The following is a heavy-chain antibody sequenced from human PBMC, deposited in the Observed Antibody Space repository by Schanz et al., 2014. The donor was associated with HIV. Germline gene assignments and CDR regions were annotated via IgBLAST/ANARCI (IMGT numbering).Heavy chain of an antibody. V-gene: IGHV3-74*01. CDR2: INGDGSTT. Sequence: VQLLESGGGLVQRGGSQRLSCAASGFTFSNYWMNWVRQAPGKGLVWVSRINGDGSTTSYADSVKGRFTISRDNAKNTLYLQMNSLRTEDTAVYYCTRRDAYNYGLWGQGTLVTVSS. CDR3: TRRDAYNYGL. D-gene: IGHD3-16*01. J-gene: IGHJ4*02. CDR1: GFTFSNYW.